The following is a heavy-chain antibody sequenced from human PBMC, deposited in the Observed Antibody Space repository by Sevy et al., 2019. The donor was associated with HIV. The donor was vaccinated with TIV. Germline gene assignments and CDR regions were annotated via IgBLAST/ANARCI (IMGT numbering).Heavy chain of an antibody. Sequence: VGSLRLSCAASGFTFSSYAMSWVRQAPGKGLEWVSAISGSGGSTYYADSVKGRFTISRDNSKNTLYLQMNSLRAEDTAVYYCAKAGTFWYYYDSSGYHAEYFQHWGQGTLVTVSS. D-gene: IGHD3-22*01. CDR1: GFTFSSYA. CDR2: ISGSGGST. V-gene: IGHV3-23*01. J-gene: IGHJ1*01. CDR3: AKAGTFWYYYDSSGYHAEYFQH.